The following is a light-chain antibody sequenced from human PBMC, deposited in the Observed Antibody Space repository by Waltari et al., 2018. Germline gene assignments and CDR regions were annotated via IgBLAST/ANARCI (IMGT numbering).Light chain of an antibody. V-gene: IGKV1-33*01. CDR3: QQYYDLPLT. CDR1: QDIRNF. Sequence: DIQMTQSPSSLSASVGDIVSITCQASQDIRNFLNWFQLKPGKSPKVLIYDASNLETGVPSRFIGRKSGTEFTLTISGLQPEDFATYFCQQYYDLPLTFGGGTKVEI. J-gene: IGKJ4*01. CDR2: DAS.